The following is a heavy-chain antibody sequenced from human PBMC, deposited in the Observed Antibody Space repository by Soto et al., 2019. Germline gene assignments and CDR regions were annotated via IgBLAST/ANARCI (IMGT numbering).Heavy chain of an antibody. CDR3: ARDGYCSGGSCLRGWFDP. CDR2: IIPIFGTA. CDR1: GGTSSSYA. Sequence: QVQLVQSGAEVKKPGSSVKVSCKASGGTSSSYAISWVRQAPGQGLEWMGGIIPIFGTASYAQKFQGRVTITADESTSTAYMELSSLRSEDTAVYYCARDGYCSGGSCLRGWFDPWGQGTLVTVSS. V-gene: IGHV1-69*12. D-gene: IGHD2-15*01. J-gene: IGHJ5*02.